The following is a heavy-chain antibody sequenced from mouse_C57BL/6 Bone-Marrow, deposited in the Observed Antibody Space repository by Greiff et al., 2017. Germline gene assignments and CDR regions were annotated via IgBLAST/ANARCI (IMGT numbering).Heavy chain of an antibody. V-gene: IGHV1-55*01. CDR2: ICPGSGST. J-gene: IGHJ1*03. CDR1: GYTFTSYW. CDR3: ARGDYGSDV. D-gene: IGHD1-1*01. Sequence: QVQLQQPGAELVKPGASVKMSCKASGYTFTSYWITWVKQRPGQGLEWIGDICPGSGSTNYNEKFKSKATLTVDTSSSTAYMQLSSRTSEDSAVYYCARGDYGSDVWGTGTTVTVSS.